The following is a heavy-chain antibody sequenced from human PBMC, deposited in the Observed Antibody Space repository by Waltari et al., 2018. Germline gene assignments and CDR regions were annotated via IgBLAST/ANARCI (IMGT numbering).Heavy chain of an antibody. J-gene: IGHJ4*02. CDR3: ARGRSGYYGSGSYVDY. CDR1: GGSFSGYY. CDR2: INHSGST. V-gene: IGHV4-34*01. Sequence: QVQLQQWGAGLLKPSETLSLTCAVYGGSFSGYYWSWIRQPPGKGLEWIGEINHSGSTNYNPSPKSRITISVATAKNQFSLKLSSVTAADTAVYYCARGRSGYYGSGSYVDYWGQGTLVTVSS. D-gene: IGHD3-10*01.